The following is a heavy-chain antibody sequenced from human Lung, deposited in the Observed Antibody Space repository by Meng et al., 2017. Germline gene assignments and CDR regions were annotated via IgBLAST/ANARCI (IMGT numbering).Heavy chain of an antibody. CDR2: VYFSRRT. J-gene: IGHJ4*02. D-gene: IGHD4-23*01. V-gene: IGHV4-61*08. Sequence: QVQVQGLGPGLVGTSAHRSLTRSVSGSSVSSGGYYWSWIRQPPGKGLEWIGYVYFSRRTNDNPSLKSRVTISLDTSKNQFSLKLNSVTAADTAVYYCARGGTVVKLGYWGPGTLVTVSS. CDR1: GSSVSSGGYY. CDR3: ARGGTVVKLGY.